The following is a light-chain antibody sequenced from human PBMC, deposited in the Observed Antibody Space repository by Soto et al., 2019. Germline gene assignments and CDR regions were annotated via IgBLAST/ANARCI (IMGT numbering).Light chain of an antibody. V-gene: IGKV1-5*01. CDR1: QSISSW. J-gene: IGKJ1*01. Sequence: DIQMTQSPSTLSASVGDRVTITCRASQSISSWLAWYQQKPGKAPNLLIYDASTLQSGVPPRFSGSGSGTEFTLTISSLQPDDFATYYCQQYNSYSETFGQGTKVDIK. CDR2: DAS. CDR3: QQYNSYSET.